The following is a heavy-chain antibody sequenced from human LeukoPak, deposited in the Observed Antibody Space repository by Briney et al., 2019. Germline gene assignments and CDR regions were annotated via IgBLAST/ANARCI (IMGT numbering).Heavy chain of an antibody. J-gene: IGHJ3*02. D-gene: IGHD2-2*01. CDR2: IIPIFGTA. V-gene: IGHV1-69*13. CDR1: GGTFSSYA. CDR3: ARDIVVVPAAINGAFDAFDI. Sequence: SVRVSCKASGGTFSSYAISWVRQAPGQGLEWMGGIIPIFGTANYAQKFQGRVTITADESTSTAYMELSSLRSEDTAVYYCARDIVVVPAAINGAFDAFDIWGQGTMVTVSS.